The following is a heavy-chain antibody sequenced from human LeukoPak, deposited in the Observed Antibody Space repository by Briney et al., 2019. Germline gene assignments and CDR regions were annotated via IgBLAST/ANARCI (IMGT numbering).Heavy chain of an antibody. Sequence: GGSLRLSCAASGFTFSSYAMTWVRQGPGKGLEWVSVISTSGTTFYADSVKGRFTISRDNSKNTLYLQMNTLSAEDTAVYYCAKCGGSCYSDVDYWGQGTLVTVSS. V-gene: IGHV3-23*01. D-gene: IGHD2-15*01. CDR2: ISTSGTT. CDR1: GFTFSSYA. CDR3: AKCGGSCYSDVDY. J-gene: IGHJ4*02.